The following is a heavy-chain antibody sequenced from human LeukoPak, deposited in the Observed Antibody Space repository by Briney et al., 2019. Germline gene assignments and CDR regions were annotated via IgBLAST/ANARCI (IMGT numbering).Heavy chain of an antibody. CDR3: ARDRPYDFWSGYSLYYMDV. CDR2: MYYSGST. Sequence: SETLSLTCTVSGASISSYYWSWIRQPPGKGLEWIGYMYYSGSTNYNPSLKSRVTISVDTSKNQFSLKLSSVTAADTAVYYCARDRPYDFWSGYSLYYMDVWGKGTTVTVSS. D-gene: IGHD3-3*01. CDR1: GASISSYY. V-gene: IGHV4-59*01. J-gene: IGHJ6*03.